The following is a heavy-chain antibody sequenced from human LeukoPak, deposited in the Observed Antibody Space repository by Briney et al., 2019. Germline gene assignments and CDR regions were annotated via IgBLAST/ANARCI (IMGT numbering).Heavy chain of an antibody. D-gene: IGHD4-17*01. V-gene: IGHV4-39*01. CDR1: GGSISSGPYY. CDR2: IYYGENT. J-gene: IGHJ4*02. CDR3: ARVPTVTFFDY. Sequence: SETLSLTCTVSGGSISSGPYYWGWIRQPPGKGLEWIGNIYYGENTYYNPSLKSRVTISVDTSKNQFSLKLSSVTAADTAVYYCARVPTVTFFDYWGQGTLVTASS.